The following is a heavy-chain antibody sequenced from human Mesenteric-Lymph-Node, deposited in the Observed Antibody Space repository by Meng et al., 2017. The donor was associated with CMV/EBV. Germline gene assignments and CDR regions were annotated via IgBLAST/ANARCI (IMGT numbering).Heavy chain of an antibody. CDR1: GGSISSYY. Sequence: GSLRLSCTVSGGSISSYYWTWIRQPPGKGLEWIGYVFYSGSTNYNPSLKSRVTISVDTSKNQFSLKLSSVTAADTAVYYCASADYYGSGSYQSDYWGQGTLVTVSS. D-gene: IGHD3-10*01. V-gene: IGHV4-59*01. J-gene: IGHJ4*02. CDR2: VFYSGST. CDR3: ASADYYGSGSYQSDY.